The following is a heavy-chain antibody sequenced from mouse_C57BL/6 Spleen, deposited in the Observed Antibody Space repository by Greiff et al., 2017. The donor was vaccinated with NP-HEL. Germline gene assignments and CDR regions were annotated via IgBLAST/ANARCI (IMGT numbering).Heavy chain of an antibody. Sequence: LVESGPELVKPGASVKISCKASGYTFTDYYINWVKQRPGQGLEWIGWIYPGSGNTKYNEKFKGKATLTVDTSSSTAYMQLSSLTSEDSAVYFCARRSYDGYYEDYAMDYWGQGTSVTVSS. J-gene: IGHJ4*01. D-gene: IGHD2-3*01. CDR1: GYTFTDYY. CDR3: ARRSYDGYYEDYAMDY. V-gene: IGHV1-84*01. CDR2: IYPGSGNT.